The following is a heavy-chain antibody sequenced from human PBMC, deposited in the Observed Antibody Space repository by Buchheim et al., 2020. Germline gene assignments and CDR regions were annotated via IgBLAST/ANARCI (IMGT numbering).Heavy chain of an antibody. CDR1: GFSLSTSGVG. CDR2: IYWDDDK. V-gene: IGHV2-5*02. Sequence: QITLKESGPTLVKPTQTLTLTCTFSGFSLSTSGVGVGWIRQPPGKALEWLALIYWDDDKRYSPSLKSRLTITKDTSKTQVGLTMTNMDPVDTATYYCAHSTYCSSTSCYRAWFDPWGQGTL. D-gene: IGHD2-2*01. CDR3: AHSTYCSSTSCYRAWFDP. J-gene: IGHJ5*02.